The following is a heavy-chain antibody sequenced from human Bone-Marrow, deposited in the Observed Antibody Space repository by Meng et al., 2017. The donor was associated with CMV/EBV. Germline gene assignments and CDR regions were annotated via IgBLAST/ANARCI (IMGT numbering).Heavy chain of an antibody. CDR2: INPSGGST. D-gene: IGHD1-26*01. Sequence: ASVKVSCKASGYTFTSYYMHWVRQAPGQGLEWMGIINPSGGSTSYVQKFQGRVTMTRDTSTSTVYMELSSLRSEDTAVYYCARGAAATGGGSYRYYYYGMDVWGQGTTATVSS. J-gene: IGHJ6*02. CDR3: ARGAAATGGGSYRYYYYGMDV. CDR1: GYTFTSYY. V-gene: IGHV1-46*01.